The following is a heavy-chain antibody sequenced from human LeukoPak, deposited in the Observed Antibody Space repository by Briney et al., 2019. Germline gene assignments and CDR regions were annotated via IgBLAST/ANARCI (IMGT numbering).Heavy chain of an antibody. J-gene: IGHJ4*02. Sequence: GGSLRLSCAASGFTFSVCDMHWARQAPGKGLEWVGVIWNDATTKYYADSVKGRFAIVRDNSKDTLYLQMNSLRAEDTAVYYCTRDRTYYSDYWGQGTLVTVSS. V-gene: IGHV3-33*01. D-gene: IGHD3/OR15-3a*01. CDR3: TRDRTYYSDY. CDR1: GFTFSVCD. CDR2: IWNDATTK.